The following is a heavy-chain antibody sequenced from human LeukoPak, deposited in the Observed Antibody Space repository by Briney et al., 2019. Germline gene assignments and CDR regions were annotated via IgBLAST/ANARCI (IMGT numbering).Heavy chain of an antibody. Sequence: GGSLRLSCAAAGFTFTSYGMHWVRQAPGKGLGWVAVIWYDGSNKYNTDSVKGRLTISRDNSKKTLYLQMNSLRVEDTAVYYCATGQDYGDSNWFDPWGQGALVTVSS. CDR2: IWYDGSNK. V-gene: IGHV3-33*01. D-gene: IGHD4-17*01. J-gene: IGHJ5*02. CDR3: ATGQDYGDSNWFDP. CDR1: GFTFTSYG.